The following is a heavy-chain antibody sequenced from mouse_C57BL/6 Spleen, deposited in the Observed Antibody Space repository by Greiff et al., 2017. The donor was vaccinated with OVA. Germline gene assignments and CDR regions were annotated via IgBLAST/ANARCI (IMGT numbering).Heavy chain of an antibody. V-gene: IGHV1-61*01. Sequence: QVQLQQPGAELVRPGSSVKLSCKASGYTFTSYWMDWVRQRPGQGLEWIGNIYPSDSETHYNQKFKDKATWTVDKSSSTAYMQLSSLTSEDSAVYYCARGYAMDYWGQGTSGTVSS. J-gene: IGHJ4*01. CDR2: IYPSDSET. CDR3: ARGYAMDY. CDR1: GYTFTSYW.